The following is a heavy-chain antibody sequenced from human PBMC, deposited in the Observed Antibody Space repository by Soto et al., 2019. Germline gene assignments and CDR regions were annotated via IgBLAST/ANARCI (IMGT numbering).Heavy chain of an antibody. CDR2: INPSGGST. V-gene: IGHV1-46*01. CDR1: GYTFTSYY. Sequence: QVQLVQSGAEVKKPGSSVKVSCKASGYTFTSYYMHWVRQAPGQGLEWMGIINPSGGSTSYAQKFQGRVLMARDTSTSTVYMELSSLRSEDTAVYYCAGDGYSGYPLDFGMDVWGQGTTVTVSS. J-gene: IGHJ6*02. D-gene: IGHD5-12*01. CDR3: AGDGYSGYPLDFGMDV.